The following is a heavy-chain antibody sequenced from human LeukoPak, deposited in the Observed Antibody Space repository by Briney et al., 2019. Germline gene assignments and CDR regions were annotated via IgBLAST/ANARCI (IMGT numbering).Heavy chain of an antibody. J-gene: IGHJ4*02. CDR3: ARGAAVAGTFDY. CDR2: IIPIFGTA. D-gene: IGHD6-19*01. CDR1: GGTFSSYA. V-gene: IGHV1-69*13. Sequence: GASVKVSCKASGGTFSSYAISWVRQAPGPGLEWMGGIIPIFGTANYAQKFQGRVTITADESTSTAYMELSSLRSEDTAVYYCARGAAVAGTFDYWGQGTLVTVSS.